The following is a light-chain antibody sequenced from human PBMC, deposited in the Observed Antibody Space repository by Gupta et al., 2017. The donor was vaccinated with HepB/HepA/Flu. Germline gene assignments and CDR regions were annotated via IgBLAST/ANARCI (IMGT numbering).Light chain of an antibody. CDR2: DVS. V-gene: IGLV2-14*03. CDR1: SSDVGGYNF. Sequence: QSALTQPASVSGSPGQSITISCTGTSSDVGGYNFVSWYQQHPGKAAKLMIYDVSNRPSGVSNRFSGSKSGNTASLTISGLQAEDEADYSCSSYTSSSTLVFGGGTKLTVL. J-gene: IGLJ2*01. CDR3: SSYTSSSTLV.